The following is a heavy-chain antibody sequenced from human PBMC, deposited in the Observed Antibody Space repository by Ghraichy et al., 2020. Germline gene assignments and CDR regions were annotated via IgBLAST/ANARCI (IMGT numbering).Heavy chain of an antibody. CDR3: VRRRCSSTSCFFDY. CDR1: GFTFSYYW. Sequence: GESLNISCAASGFTFSYYWMSWVRQAPGKGLEWVANIKQDGSEKYYVDSVKGRFILSRDNAKNSLYLQMSSLRGEDTAAYYCVRRRCSSTSCFFDYWGQGSLVTVSS. D-gene: IGHD2-2*01. J-gene: IGHJ4*02. V-gene: IGHV3-7*03. CDR2: IKQDGSEK.